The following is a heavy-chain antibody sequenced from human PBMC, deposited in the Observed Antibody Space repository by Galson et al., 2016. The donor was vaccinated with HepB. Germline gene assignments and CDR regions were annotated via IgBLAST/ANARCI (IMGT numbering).Heavy chain of an antibody. CDR3: ARVLFGSGSYWCLDV. J-gene: IGHJ6*02. Sequence: SLRLSCAAPGFTFSSYTMNWVRQAPGKGLEWVSYIGSNGATIYYADSVKGRFTLTRDNAKNSLYLQMNSLRDEDTAVYFCARVLFGSGSYWCLDVWGQGTTVTVSS. CDR1: GFTFSSYT. V-gene: IGHV3-48*02. CDR2: IGSNGATI. D-gene: IGHD3-10*01.